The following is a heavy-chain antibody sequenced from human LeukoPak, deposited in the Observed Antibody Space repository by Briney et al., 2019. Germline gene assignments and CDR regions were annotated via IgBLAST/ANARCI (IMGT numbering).Heavy chain of an antibody. Sequence: GPTLVKPTQTLTLTCTFSGFSLSTSGVGVGWIRQPPGKALEWLALIYWDDDKRYSPSLKSRLTITKDTSKNQVVLTMTNMDPVDTATYYCAHIRVKYYYGSGSYYIPPTNFDPWGQGTLVTVSS. CDR1: GFSLSTSGVG. D-gene: IGHD3-10*01. CDR2: IYWDDDK. CDR3: AHIRVKYYYGSGSYYIPPTNFDP. V-gene: IGHV2-5*02. J-gene: IGHJ5*02.